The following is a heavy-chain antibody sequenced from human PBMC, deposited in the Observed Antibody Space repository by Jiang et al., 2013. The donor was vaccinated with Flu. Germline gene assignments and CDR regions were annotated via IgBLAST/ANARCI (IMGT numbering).Heavy chain of an antibody. CDR3: ARAGSYYDILTGYSQYLIIDY. J-gene: IGHJ4*02. D-gene: IGHD3-9*01. CDR1: GYTFTSYA. V-gene: IGHV7-4-1*02. Sequence: QSGSELKKPGASVKVSCKASGYTFTSYAMNWVRQAPGQGLEWMGWINTNTGNPTYAQGFTGRFVFSLDTSVSTAYLQISSLKAEDTAVYYCARAGSYYDILTGYSQYLIIDYWGQGTLVTVSS. CDR2: INTNTGNP.